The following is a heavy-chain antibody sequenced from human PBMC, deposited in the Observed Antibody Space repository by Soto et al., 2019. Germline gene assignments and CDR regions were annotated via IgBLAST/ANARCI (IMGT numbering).Heavy chain of an antibody. V-gene: IGHV3-30-3*01. CDR3: ARGSGDYGDYVAFDI. Sequence: GGSLRLPCAASGFTFSSYAMHWVRQAPGKGLEWVAVISYDGSNKYYADSVKGRFTISRDNSKNTLYLQMNSLRAEDTAVYYCARGSGDYGDYVAFDIWGQGTMVTVSS. CDR2: ISYDGSNK. J-gene: IGHJ3*02. CDR1: GFTFSSYA. D-gene: IGHD4-17*01.